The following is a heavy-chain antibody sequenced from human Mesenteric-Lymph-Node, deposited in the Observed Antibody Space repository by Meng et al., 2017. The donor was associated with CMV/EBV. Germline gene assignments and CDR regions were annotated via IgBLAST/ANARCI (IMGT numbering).Heavy chain of an antibody. V-gene: IGHV3-52*01. CDR2: IKCDGSEK. CDR1: GFTFSSSW. D-gene: IGHD3-10*01. J-gene: IGHJ5*02. CDR3: CQRGDMQGEWFDP. Sequence: GGSLKISCAASGFTFSSSWMHWVCQAPEKGLEWVADIKCDGSEKYYVDSVKSRLTISRDNAKNSLYLQVNSLRAEDMTVYYCCQRGDMQGEWFDPWGQGTLVTVSS.